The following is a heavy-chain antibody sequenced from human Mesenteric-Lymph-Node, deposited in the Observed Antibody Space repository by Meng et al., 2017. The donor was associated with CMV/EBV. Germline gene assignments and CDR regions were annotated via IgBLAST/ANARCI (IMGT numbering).Heavy chain of an antibody. J-gene: IGHJ4*02. D-gene: IGHD3-9*01. CDR2: INHSGST. CDR3: ARGSSYDILTGYFDY. CDR1: GGSFSGYY. Sequence: QVQLLQWGAGLLKPSETLSVTCAVYGGSFSGYYWNWIRQSPEKGLEWIGEINHSGSTTYNPSFTSRIIISVDTSTNQISLNMSSVTAADTAVYYCARGSSYDILTGYFDYWGQGALSPSPQ. V-gene: IGHV4-34*01.